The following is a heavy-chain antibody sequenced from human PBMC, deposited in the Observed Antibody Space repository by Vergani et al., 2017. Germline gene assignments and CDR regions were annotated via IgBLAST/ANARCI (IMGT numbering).Heavy chain of an antibody. Sequence: EVQLVESGGGLVQPGRSLRLSCIASGFTFGDYPMSWFRQAPGKGLEWVGFIRSKPYGGTTEYAASVKGRFTISRDDSKSIAYLQMNSLKTEDTAVYYCAKGIAVAVYNWFDPWGQGTLVTVSS. V-gene: IGHV3-49*03. D-gene: IGHD6-19*01. CDR1: GFTFGDYP. CDR3: AKGIAVAVYNWFDP. J-gene: IGHJ5*02. CDR2: IRSKPYGGTT.